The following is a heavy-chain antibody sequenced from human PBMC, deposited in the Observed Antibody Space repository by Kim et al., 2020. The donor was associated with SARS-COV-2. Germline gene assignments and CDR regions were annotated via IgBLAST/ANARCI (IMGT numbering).Heavy chain of an antibody. CDR2: IYYSGST. V-gene: IGHV4-39*01. CDR1: GGSISSSSYY. CDR3: ASSYSGYDRGQDYFDY. Sequence: SETLSLTCTVSGGSISSSSYYWGWIRQPPGKGLEWIGSIYYSGSTYYNPSLKSRVTISVDTSKNQFSLKLSSVTAADTAVYYCASSYSGYDRGQDYFDYWGQGTLVTVSS. J-gene: IGHJ4*02. D-gene: IGHD5-12*01.